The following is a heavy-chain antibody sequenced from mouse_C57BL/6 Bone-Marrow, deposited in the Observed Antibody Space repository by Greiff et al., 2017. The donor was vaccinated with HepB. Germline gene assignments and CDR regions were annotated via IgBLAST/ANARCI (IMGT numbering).Heavy chain of an antibody. CDR1: GFTFSDYG. D-gene: IGHD2-5*01. Sequence: EVKLVESGGGLVKPGGSLKLSCAASGFTFSDYGMHWVRQAPEKGLEWVAYISSGSSTIYYADTVKGRFTISRDNAKNTLFLQMTSLRSEDTAMYYCAGAYYSNYNYAMDYWGQGTSVTVSS. CDR3: AGAYYSNYNYAMDY. J-gene: IGHJ4*01. CDR2: ISSGSSTI. V-gene: IGHV5-17*01.